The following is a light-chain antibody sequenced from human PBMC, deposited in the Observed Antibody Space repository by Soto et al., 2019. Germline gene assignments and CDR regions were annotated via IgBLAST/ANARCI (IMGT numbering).Light chain of an antibody. J-gene: IGKJ5*01. CDR1: QSVSSN. CDR3: QQYGSSPGVT. V-gene: IGKV3-20*01. Sequence: ERVMTQSPATLSVSPGGRVTLSCRASQSVSSNLAWYQQKPGQAPRLLIYGASSRATGIPDRFSGSGSGTDFTLTISRLEPEDFAVYYCQQYGSSPGVTFGQGTRLEIK. CDR2: GAS.